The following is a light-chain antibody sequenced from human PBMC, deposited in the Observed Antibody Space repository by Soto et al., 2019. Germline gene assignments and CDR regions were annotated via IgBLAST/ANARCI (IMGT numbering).Light chain of an antibody. V-gene: IGLV2-8*01. Sequence: QSALTQPPSASGSPGQSVTVSCTGTSSDVGGYNYVSWYQQHPGKAPKLIIYEVNKRPSGVPDRFSGSKSGNTASLTVSGLQAEEEADYYCSSFAGNNNVLFGGGTKLTVL. CDR2: EVN. CDR3: SSFAGNNNVL. J-gene: IGLJ2*01. CDR1: SSDVGGYNY.